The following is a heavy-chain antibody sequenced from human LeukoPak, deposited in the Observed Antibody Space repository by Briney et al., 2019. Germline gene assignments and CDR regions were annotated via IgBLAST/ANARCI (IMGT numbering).Heavy chain of an antibody. V-gene: IGHV3-30*18. CDR1: KFTFSNYG. CDR3: AKEFNRGLPDY. D-gene: IGHD2-21*01. CDR2: VSSDGGTK. Sequence: PGGSLRLSCTASKFTFSNYGMQWVRQAPGKGLEWVAVVSSDGGTKYYADSVKGRFTISRDNSRNTMYLQMSSLRAEDTAVYYCAKEFNRGLPDYWGQGSLVTVPS. J-gene: IGHJ4*02.